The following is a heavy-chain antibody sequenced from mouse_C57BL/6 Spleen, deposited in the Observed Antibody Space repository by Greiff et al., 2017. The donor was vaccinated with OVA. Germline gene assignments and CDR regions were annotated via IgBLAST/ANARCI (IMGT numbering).Heavy chain of an antibody. V-gene: IGHV1-52*01. J-gene: IGHJ1*03. CDR1: GYTFTSYW. CDR2: IDPSDSET. CDR3: ARTDGSNWYFDV. D-gene: IGHD2-3*01. Sequence: QVHVKQPGAELVRPGSSVKLSCKASGYTFTSYWMHWVKQRPIQGLEWIGNIDPSDSETHYNQKFKDKATLTVDKSSSTAYMQLSSLTSEDSAVYYCARTDGSNWYFDVWGTGTTVTVSS.